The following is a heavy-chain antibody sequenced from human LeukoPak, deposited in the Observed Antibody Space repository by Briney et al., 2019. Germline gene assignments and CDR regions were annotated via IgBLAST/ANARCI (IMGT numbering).Heavy chain of an antibody. CDR2: ISGYNGNT. CDR3: ARGALAQPSYYYMDV. CDR1: GYTFTSNG. Sequence: ASVKVSCKASGYTFTSNGITWVRQAPGQGLELMGWISGYNGNTNYAQKLQGRVTMTTDRSTSTAYMELRSLPSDDTAVYYCARGALAQPSYYYMDVWGKGTTVTVSS. V-gene: IGHV1-18*01. D-gene: IGHD3-3*02. J-gene: IGHJ6*03.